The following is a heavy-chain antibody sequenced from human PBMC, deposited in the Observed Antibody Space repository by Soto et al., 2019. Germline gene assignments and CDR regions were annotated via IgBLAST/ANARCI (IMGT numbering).Heavy chain of an antibody. Sequence: SETLSLTCTVSGGSISSYYWSWIRQPPGKGLEWIGYMYYSGSTNYNPSLKSRVTISVDTSKNQFSLKLSSVTAADTAVYYCVRGNGYSYGLFDYWGQGTLVTVSS. CDR1: GGSISSYY. CDR2: MYYSGST. V-gene: IGHV4-59*01. J-gene: IGHJ4*02. D-gene: IGHD5-18*01. CDR3: VRGNGYSYGLFDY.